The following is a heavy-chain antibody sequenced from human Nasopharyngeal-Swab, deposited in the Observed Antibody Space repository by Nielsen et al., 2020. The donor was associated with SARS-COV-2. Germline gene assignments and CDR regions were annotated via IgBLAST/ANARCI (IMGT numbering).Heavy chain of an antibody. CDR3: VKGPTIFGVVIPTPFDY. CDR1: GFTFSSYA. V-gene: IGHV3-64D*06. CDR2: ISSNGGST. Sequence: GGSLRLSCSASGFTFSSYAMHWVRQAPGKGLEYVSAISSNGGSTYYADSVKGRFTISRDNSKNTLYLQMSSLRAEDTAVYYCVKGPTIFGVVIPTPFDYWGQGTLVTVSS. D-gene: IGHD3-3*01. J-gene: IGHJ4*02.